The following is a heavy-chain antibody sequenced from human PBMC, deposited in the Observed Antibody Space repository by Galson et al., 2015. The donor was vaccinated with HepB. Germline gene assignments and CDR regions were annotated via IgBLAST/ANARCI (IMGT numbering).Heavy chain of an antibody. CDR2: ISYDGSNK. Sequence: SLRLSCAASGFTFSSYAMHWVRQAPGKGLEWVAVISYDGSNKYYADSVKGRFTISRDNSKNTLYLQMNSLRAEDTAVYYCARGSKGEGRYRKFGDAFDIWGQGTMVTVSS. CDR1: GFTFSSYA. CDR3: ARGSKGEGRYRKFGDAFDI. J-gene: IGHJ3*02. V-gene: IGHV3-30-3*01. D-gene: IGHD2-2*02.